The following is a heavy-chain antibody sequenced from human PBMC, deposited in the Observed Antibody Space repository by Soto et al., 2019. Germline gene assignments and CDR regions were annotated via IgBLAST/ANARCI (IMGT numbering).Heavy chain of an antibody. Sequence: KTSETLSLTCTVSGGSISSGGYYWSWIRQHPGKGLEWIGYIYYSGSTYYNPSLKSRVTISVDTSKNQFSLKLSSVTAADTAVYYCAREIAARPEVFYYYGMDVWGQGTTVT. CDR2: IYYSGST. V-gene: IGHV4-31*02. D-gene: IGHD6-6*01. CDR3: AREIAARPEVFYYYGMDV. CDR1: GGSISSGGYY. J-gene: IGHJ6*02.